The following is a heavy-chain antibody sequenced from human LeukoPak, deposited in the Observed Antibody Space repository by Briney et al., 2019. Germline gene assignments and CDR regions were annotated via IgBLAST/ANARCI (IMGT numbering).Heavy chain of an antibody. CDR1: GGSISSSSYY. CDR2: IYYSGST. D-gene: IGHD3-22*01. V-gene: IGHV4-39*01. CDR3: AKQGNGYYWGKYYFDY. J-gene: IGHJ4*01. Sequence: SETLSLTCTVSGGSISSSSYYWGWIRQPPGKGLEWIGSIYYSGSTYYNPSLKSRVTISVDTSKNQFSLKLSSLTAADTALYDCAKQGNGYYWGKYYFDYWGQGTLVTVSS.